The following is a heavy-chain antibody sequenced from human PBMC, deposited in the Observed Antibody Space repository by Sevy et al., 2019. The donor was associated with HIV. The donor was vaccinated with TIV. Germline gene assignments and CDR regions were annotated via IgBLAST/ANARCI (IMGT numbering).Heavy chain of an antibody. V-gene: IGHV1-24*01. Sequence: ASVEVSCKVSGYTLTKLDMHWVRQAPGKGLEWMGGFDPEDGDTFYAQKFQGRVTMTEDTSTDTAYMELSSLRSEDTAVYYCTTMEYYHNIIGSSSGDYWGQGTLVTVSS. CDR1: GYTLTKLD. D-gene: IGHD3-22*01. CDR2: FDPEDGDT. J-gene: IGHJ4*02. CDR3: TTMEYYHNIIGSSSGDY.